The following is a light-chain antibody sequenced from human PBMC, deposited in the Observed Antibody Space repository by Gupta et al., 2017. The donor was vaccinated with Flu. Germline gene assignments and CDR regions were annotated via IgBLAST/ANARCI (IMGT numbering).Light chain of an antibody. CDR3: AAWDHSLNGYV. CDR1: DSNIGGHT. CDR2: GAN. V-gene: IGLV1-44*01. Sequence: QSVPVQPPSASGTPGQTVTISCSGSDSNIGGHTVNWYQHLPGTAPKLLISGANQRPSGVPDRFSASKSGTSASLAISELQSEDEADYYCAAWDHSLNGYVFGIGTKVTVL. J-gene: IGLJ1*01.